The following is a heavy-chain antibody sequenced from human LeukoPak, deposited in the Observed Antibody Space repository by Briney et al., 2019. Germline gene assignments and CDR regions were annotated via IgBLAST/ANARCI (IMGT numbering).Heavy chain of an antibody. CDR3: ASPGAMYYDSSGHLH. Sequence: PGGSLRLSCAASGFTVSSNYMSWVRQAPGKGLERVSVIYSGGSTYYADSVKGRFTISRDNSKNTLYLQMNSLRAEDTAVYYCASPGAMYYDSSGHLHWGQGTLVTVSS. V-gene: IGHV3-66*01. CDR1: GFTVSSNY. CDR2: IYSGGST. J-gene: IGHJ4*02. D-gene: IGHD3-22*01.